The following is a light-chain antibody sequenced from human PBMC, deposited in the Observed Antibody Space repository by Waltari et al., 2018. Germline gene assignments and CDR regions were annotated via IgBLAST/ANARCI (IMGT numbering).Light chain of an antibody. CDR1: QSVSSSY. Sequence: EIVLTPSPGTLSLSPGERVTFSCRASQSVSSSYLAWYQQKPGQAPRLLIYGASIRATGIPDRFSGSGSGTDFTLTISRLEPEDFAVYYCQQYGSSPRAFGQGTKVEIK. J-gene: IGKJ1*01. CDR3: QQYGSSPRA. CDR2: GAS. V-gene: IGKV3-20*01.